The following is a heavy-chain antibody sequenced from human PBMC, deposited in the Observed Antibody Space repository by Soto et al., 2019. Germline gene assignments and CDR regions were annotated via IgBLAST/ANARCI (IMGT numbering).Heavy chain of an antibody. Sequence: EVQLVESGGGLVQPGGSLRLSCAASGFTFSSYSMNWVRQAPGKGLEWVSYISSSSSTIYYADSVKGRFTISRDNAKNSLYLQMNSLRAEDTAVYYCARHYSGYDQKILDYWGQGTLVTVSS. D-gene: IGHD5-12*01. J-gene: IGHJ4*02. CDR2: ISSSSSTI. CDR3: ARHYSGYDQKILDY. CDR1: GFTFSSYS. V-gene: IGHV3-48*01.